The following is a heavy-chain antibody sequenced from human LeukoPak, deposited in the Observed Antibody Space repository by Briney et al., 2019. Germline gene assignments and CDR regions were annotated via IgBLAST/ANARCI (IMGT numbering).Heavy chain of an antibody. CDR2: INANSGCT. CDR1: GYTLPGYY. D-gene: IGHD5-12*01. CDR3: ARDLGRAGYGGPVFYYYYMDV. V-gene: IGHV1-2*02. Sequence: ASVKVSCKASGYTLPGYYMHWVRQAPGKGLEWMGWINANSGCTNYAQNVQGRVTMTRDTSLSTAYMELSRLRSDDTAVYYCARDLGRAGYGGPVFYYYYMDVWGKGTTVTVSS. J-gene: IGHJ6*03.